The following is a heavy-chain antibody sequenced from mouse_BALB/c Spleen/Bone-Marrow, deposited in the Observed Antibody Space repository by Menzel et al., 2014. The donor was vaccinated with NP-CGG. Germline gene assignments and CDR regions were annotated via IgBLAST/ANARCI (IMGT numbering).Heavy chain of an antibody. CDR2: ILPGSGTT. J-gene: IGHJ4*01. CDR3: ARDYRYGRGDAMDY. V-gene: IGHV1-9*01. D-gene: IGHD2-14*01. CDR1: GFTFSDNW. Sequence: QVQLQQSGAELMKPGASVKISCKATGFTFSDNWIEWVKQRPGHGLEWIGEILPGSGTTNYNEKFKGKATFTADTSSNTAYLQLSSLTSEDSAVYYCARDYRYGRGDAMDYWGQGTSVTVSS.